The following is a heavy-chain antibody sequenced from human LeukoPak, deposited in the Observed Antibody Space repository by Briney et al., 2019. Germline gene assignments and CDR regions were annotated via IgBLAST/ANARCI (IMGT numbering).Heavy chain of an antibody. CDR3: ARGSVISVAVYYFDY. Sequence: SETLSLTCSVSGGSISSFYWSWVRQPPGKGLEWIGYIYYSGSTNYNPSVKSRVTISVDTSKNQFSLKLSSVTAADTAVYYCARGSVISVAVYYFDYWGQGTLVTVSS. J-gene: IGHJ4*02. CDR2: IYYSGST. D-gene: IGHD2-21*01. CDR1: GGSISSFY. V-gene: IGHV4-59*12.